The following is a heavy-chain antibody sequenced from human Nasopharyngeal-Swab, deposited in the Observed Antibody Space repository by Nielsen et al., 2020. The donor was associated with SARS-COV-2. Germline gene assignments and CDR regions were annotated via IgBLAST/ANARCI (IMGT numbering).Heavy chain of an antibody. D-gene: IGHD3-10*01. V-gene: IGHV5-51*01. J-gene: IGHJ4*02. Sequence: PREGLEWMGIIYPGDSDTRYSPPFQGQVTISADKSISTAYLQWSSLKASDTAMYYCARLGYGSGSYVDYWGQGTLVTVSS. CDR3: ARLGYGSGSYVDY. CDR2: IYPGDSDT.